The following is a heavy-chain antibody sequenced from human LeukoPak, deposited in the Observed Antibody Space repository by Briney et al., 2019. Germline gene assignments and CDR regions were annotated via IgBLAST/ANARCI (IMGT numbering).Heavy chain of an antibody. CDR3: ASLDHSSSSYFDY. V-gene: IGHV4-34*01. CDR2: INHSGST. D-gene: IGHD6-6*01. CDR1: GGSFSGYY. Sequence: PSETLSLTCAVYGGSFSGYYWSWIRQPPGKGLEWIGEINHSGSTNYNPSLKSRVTISVDTSKNQFSLKLSSVTAADTAVYYCASLDHSSSSYFDYWGQGTLVTVSS. J-gene: IGHJ4*02.